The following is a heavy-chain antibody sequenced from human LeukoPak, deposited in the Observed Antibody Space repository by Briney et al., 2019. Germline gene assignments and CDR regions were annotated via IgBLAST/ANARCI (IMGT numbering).Heavy chain of an antibody. Sequence: ASVKVSCEASGFTFKNYGFSWVRQAPGQGLQWMGWISADNGNTKYAQNLQGRVIMTTDRSTGTAYVELTSLRSDDTAVYYCARDRRGYSAYDGEGFDYWGQGTLVTVSS. D-gene: IGHD5-12*01. V-gene: IGHV1-18*04. CDR2: ISADNGNT. CDR3: ARDRRGYSAYDGEGFDY. J-gene: IGHJ4*02. CDR1: GFTFKNYG.